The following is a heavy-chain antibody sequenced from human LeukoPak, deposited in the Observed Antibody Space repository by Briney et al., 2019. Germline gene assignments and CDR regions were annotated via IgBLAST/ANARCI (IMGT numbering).Heavy chain of an antibody. CDR3: ASGIAAAGNNYYYYYGMDV. CDR1: GGTFSSYA. CDR2: IIPIFGTA. V-gene: IGHV1-69*13. D-gene: IGHD6-13*01. J-gene: IGHJ6*02. Sequence: SVKVSCKASGGTFSSYAISWVRQAPGQGLEWMGGIIPIFGTANYAQKFQGRVTITADESTSTAYMEPSSLRSEDTAVYYCASGIAAAGNNYYYYYGMDVWGQGTTVTVSS.